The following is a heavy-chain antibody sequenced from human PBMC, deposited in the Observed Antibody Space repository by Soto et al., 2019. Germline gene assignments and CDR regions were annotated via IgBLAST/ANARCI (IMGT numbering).Heavy chain of an antibody. J-gene: IGHJ6*02. CDR3: ARVAHPTIVSGYWEYGMDV. Sequence: SETLSFTCTVSRSSNSRRVCYWGWIRQPPGKGREWIGSISYSGSPYCNRSLQSRVTIYVXTSRNQFALKLRSVTAAGKAVYYCARVAHPTIVSGYWEYGMDVWGLGATVTV. CDR1: RSSNSRRVCY. D-gene: IGHD3-22*01. CDR2: ISYSGSP. V-gene: IGHV4-39*01.